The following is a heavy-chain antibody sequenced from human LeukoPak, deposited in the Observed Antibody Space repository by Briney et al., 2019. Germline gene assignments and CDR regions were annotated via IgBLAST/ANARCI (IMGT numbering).Heavy chain of an antibody. J-gene: IGHJ4*02. CDR1: GGSISSYY. V-gene: IGHV4-59*08. CDR2: IHYSGST. Sequence: KTSETLSLTCTVSGGSISSYYWSWIRQPPGKGLEWIGYIHYSGSTNYNPSLKSRVTISVDTSKNQFSLKLSSVTAADTAVYYCARQNSNRIFDYWGQGTLVTVSS. D-gene: IGHD4-11*01. CDR3: ARQNSNRIFDY.